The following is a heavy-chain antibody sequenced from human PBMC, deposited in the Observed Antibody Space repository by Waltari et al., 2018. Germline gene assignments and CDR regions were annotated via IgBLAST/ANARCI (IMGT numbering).Heavy chain of an antibody. Sequence: EVQLLASGGGLVQPGGSLRLSCAASGFTFSSYAMSWVRQAPGKGLEWVSVIYSGGSTYYADSVKGRFTISRDNSKNTLYLQMNSLRAEDTAVYYCAKTQTGFDPWGQGTLVTVSS. CDR1: GFTFSSYA. CDR3: AKTQTGFDP. D-gene: IGHD2-21*02. CDR2: IYSGGST. V-gene: IGHV3-23*03. J-gene: IGHJ5*02.